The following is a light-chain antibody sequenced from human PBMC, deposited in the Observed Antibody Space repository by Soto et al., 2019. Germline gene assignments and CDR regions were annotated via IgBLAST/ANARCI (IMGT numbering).Light chain of an antibody. Sequence: QSVLTQPPSASGSPGQSVTISCTGTSSDIGGYNYVSWYQQHPGKAPKLMIYEVSKRPSGVPDRFSGSKSGNTASLTVSVLQAEDEADYYCSSYAGSNNYVFGTGTKLTVL. J-gene: IGLJ1*01. V-gene: IGLV2-8*01. CDR3: SSYAGSNNYV. CDR2: EVS. CDR1: SSDIGGYNY.